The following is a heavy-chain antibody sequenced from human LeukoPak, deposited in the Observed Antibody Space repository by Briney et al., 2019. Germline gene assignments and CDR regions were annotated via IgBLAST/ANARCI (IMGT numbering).Heavy chain of an antibody. D-gene: IGHD1-26*01. CDR3: ARDVEVLVGATLLNWFDP. Sequence: ASVKVSCKVSGYTLTELSMHWVRQAPGKGLEWMGGFDPEDGETIYAQKFQGRVTMTEDTSTDTAYMELSSLRSEDTAVYYCARDVEVLVGATLLNWFDPWGQGTLVTVSS. CDR1: GYTLTELS. V-gene: IGHV1-24*01. J-gene: IGHJ5*02. CDR2: FDPEDGET.